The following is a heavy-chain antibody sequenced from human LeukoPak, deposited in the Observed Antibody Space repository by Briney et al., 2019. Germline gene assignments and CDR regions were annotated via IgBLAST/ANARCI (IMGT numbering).Heavy chain of an antibody. CDR1: GFTFRTSG. V-gene: IGHV3-48*01. CDR2: ISSSGTTI. J-gene: IGHJ6*03. Sequence: PGGSLRLSCAASGFTFRTSGMNWVRQAPGKGMEWVSYISSSGTTISYAQSVKGRFTITRDNAQNSLTLHMNTLRADDTAVYYCARDPYSGAYGNTYYYYMDVWGKGTTVTISS. D-gene: IGHD1-26*01. CDR3: ARDPYSGAYGNTYYYYMDV.